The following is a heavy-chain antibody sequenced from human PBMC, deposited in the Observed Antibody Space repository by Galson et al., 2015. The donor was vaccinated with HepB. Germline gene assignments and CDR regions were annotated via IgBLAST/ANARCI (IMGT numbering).Heavy chain of an antibody. CDR3: TRLGDLSGYSSK. J-gene: IGHJ4*02. V-gene: IGHV3-73*01. D-gene: IGHD6-13*01. Sequence: SMRLSCAASGFTFSGSAMHWVRQASGKGLEWVGRIGSKAHNYATAYVASVKGRFTISRDDSKSTAYLQMNSLKTEDTAVYYCTRLGDLSGYSSKWGQGTLVTVSS. CDR2: IGSKAHNYAT. CDR1: GFTFSGSA.